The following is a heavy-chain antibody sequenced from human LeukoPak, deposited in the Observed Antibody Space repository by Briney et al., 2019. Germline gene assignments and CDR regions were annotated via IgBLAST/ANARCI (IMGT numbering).Heavy chain of an antibody. CDR2: ISGSGGST. D-gene: IGHD5-18*01. CDR1: GFTFSSYA. CDR3: AKGSGYSYGLPGSDY. Sequence: GGSLRLSCAASGFTFSSYAMSWVRQAPGKGLVWVSAISGSGGSTYYADSVKGRFTISRDNSKNTLYLQMNSLRAEDTAVYYCAKGSGYSYGLPGSDYWGQGTLVTVSS. V-gene: IGHV3-23*01. J-gene: IGHJ4*02.